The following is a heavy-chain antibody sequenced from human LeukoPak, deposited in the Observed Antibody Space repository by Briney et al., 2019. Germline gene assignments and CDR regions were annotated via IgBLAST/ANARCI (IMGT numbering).Heavy chain of an antibody. Sequence: GESLKISCKGSGYSFTSYWIGWVRQMPVKGLEWMGIIYPGDSDTRYSPSFQGQVTISADKSISTAYLQWSSLQASDTAMYYCARAAPTYYYYYYMDVWGKGTTVTVSS. CDR2: IYPGDSDT. J-gene: IGHJ6*03. CDR3: ARAAPTYYYYYYMDV. CDR1: GYSFTSYW. D-gene: IGHD6-6*01. V-gene: IGHV5-51*01.